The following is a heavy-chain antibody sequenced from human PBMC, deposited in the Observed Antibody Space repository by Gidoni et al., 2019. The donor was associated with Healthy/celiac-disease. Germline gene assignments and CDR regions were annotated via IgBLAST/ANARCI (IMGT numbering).Heavy chain of an antibody. CDR1: GYTFTSYY. J-gene: IGHJ4*02. Sequence: QVQLVQSGAELKKPGASVKVSCKASGYTFTSYYMPWVRQAPGQGLEWMGIINPSGGSTSYAQKFQGRVTMTRDTSTSTVYMELSSLRSEDTAVYYCARERRWLQLPSNWGQGTLVTVSS. CDR3: ARERRWLQLPSN. D-gene: IGHD5-12*01. V-gene: IGHV1-46*01. CDR2: INPSGGST.